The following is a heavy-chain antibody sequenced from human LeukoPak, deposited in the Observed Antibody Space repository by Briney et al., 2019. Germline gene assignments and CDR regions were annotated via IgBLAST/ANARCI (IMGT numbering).Heavy chain of an antibody. V-gene: IGHV4-61*05. CDR1: GGSISSSSYY. CDR2: IYYSGST. J-gene: IGHJ6*03. CDR3: ARDKGYCSSTSCTMRDYYYYYMDV. Sequence: MSSETLSLTCTVSGGSISSSSYYWGWIRQPPGKGLEWIGYIYYSGSTNYNPSLKSRVTISVDTSKNQFSLKLSSVTAADTAVYYCARDKGYCSSTSCTMRDYYYYYMDVWGKGTTVTISS. D-gene: IGHD2-2*01.